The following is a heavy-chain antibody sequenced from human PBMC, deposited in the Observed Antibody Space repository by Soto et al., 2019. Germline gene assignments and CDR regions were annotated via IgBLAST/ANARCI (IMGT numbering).Heavy chain of an antibody. J-gene: IGHJ6*03. Sequence: SETLSLTCTVSGGSISSYYWSWIRQPPGKGLEWIGYIYYSGSTNYNPSLKSRVTISVDTSKNQFSLKLSSVTAADTAVYYCARGTPDYDILTGYYYYMDVWGKGTTVTVSS. D-gene: IGHD3-9*01. V-gene: IGHV4-59*01. CDR2: IYYSGST. CDR3: ARGTPDYDILTGYYYYMDV. CDR1: GGSISSYY.